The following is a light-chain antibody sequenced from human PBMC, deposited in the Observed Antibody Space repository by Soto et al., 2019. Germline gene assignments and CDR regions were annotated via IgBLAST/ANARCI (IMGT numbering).Light chain of an antibody. Sequence: EIVMTQSPATLSVSPGERATLSCRASHSVSSNLAWYQQKPGQAPRLLIYGASIRATGLPDRFSGSGSGTDFTLTISSLEPEDLAAYYCEPYGSSPRAFGQGTKVDIK. CDR1: HSVSSN. CDR3: EPYGSSPRA. V-gene: IGKV3-20*01. J-gene: IGKJ1*01. CDR2: GAS.